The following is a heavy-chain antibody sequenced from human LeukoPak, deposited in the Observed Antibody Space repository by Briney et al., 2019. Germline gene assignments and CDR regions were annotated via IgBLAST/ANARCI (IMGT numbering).Heavy chain of an antibody. V-gene: IGHV4-59*01. CDR2: IYYSGST. J-gene: IGHJ3*02. CDR3: ARLAVFGDAFDI. D-gene: IGHD2-21*01. CDR1: GGSIGSYY. Sequence: PSETLSLTCTVSGGSIGSYYWSWIRQPPGKGLEWIGYIYYSGSTNYNPSLKSRVTISVDTSKNQFPLKLSSVTAADPAVYYCARLAVFGDAFDIWGQGTMVTVSS.